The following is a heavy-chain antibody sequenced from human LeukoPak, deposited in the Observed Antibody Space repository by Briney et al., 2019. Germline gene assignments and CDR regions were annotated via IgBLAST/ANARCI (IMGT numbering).Heavy chain of an antibody. CDR3: AIAISSLGYYDSSGPGPFDY. D-gene: IGHD3-22*01. Sequence: GESLKISCKHSEYSFPNYCIGWVRQMPGKGLEWMGIIYPDDSDTRYSPSFQGQVTISADKSISTAYLQWSSLKASDTAMYYCAIAISSLGYYDSSGPGPFDYWGQGTLVTVSS. J-gene: IGHJ4*02. CDR2: IYPDDSDT. CDR1: EYSFPNYC. V-gene: IGHV5-51*01.